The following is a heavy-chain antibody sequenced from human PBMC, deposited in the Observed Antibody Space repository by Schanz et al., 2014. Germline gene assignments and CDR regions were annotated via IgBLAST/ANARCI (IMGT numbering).Heavy chain of an antibody. CDR3: VTEKRMESGTWAKAFDI. CDR1: GFIFSNYG. J-gene: IGHJ3*02. D-gene: IGHD3-3*01. Sequence: QERLVESGGGVVQPGRSLRLSCAASGFIFSNYGMHWVRQAPGGGLEWVAGISNGGSDEYYVDSVKGRITISRDNSKDILYLQIYSLRSDDTAMYYCVTEKRMESGTWAKAFDIWGQGTWVTVSS. CDR2: ISNGGSDE. V-gene: IGHV3-30*03.